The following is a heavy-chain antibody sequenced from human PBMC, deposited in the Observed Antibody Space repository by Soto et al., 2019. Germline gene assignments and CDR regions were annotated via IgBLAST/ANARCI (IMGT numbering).Heavy chain of an antibody. Sequence: QGQLVQSGPEVKKPGSSVTVSCKDSGGLFSSFAISWVRQAPGQGLEWLGGIIPVFGTTNYAKKFKARVTITADESTNTAYMELSSLTSGDTAMYYCARGGGPYVWFNEFWGQGTLVTVSS. J-gene: IGHJ4*02. V-gene: IGHV1-69*01. CDR3: ARGGGPYVWFNEF. D-gene: IGHD2-21*01. CDR1: GGLFSSFA. CDR2: IIPVFGTT.